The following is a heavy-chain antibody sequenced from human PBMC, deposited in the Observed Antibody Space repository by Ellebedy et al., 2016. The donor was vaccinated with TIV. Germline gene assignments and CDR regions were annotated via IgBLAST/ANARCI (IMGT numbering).Heavy chain of an antibody. V-gene: IGHV1-69*13. J-gene: IGHJ6*02. D-gene: IGHD3-10*01. CDR3: AKIDYYGWGSPLWVREMDV. Sequence: ASVKVSXXASGGTCTNYAFNWVRQVPGQGLEWMGGIIPMLGTTKYAERFRGRVTITAHESTSTAYLEVNSLRSEDTAVYYCAKIDYYGWGSPLWVREMDVWGQGTAVTVSS. CDR1: GGTCTNYA. CDR2: IIPMLGTT.